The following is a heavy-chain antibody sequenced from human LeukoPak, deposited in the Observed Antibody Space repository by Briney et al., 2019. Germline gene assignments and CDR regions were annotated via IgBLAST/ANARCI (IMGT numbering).Heavy chain of an antibody. J-gene: IGHJ3*02. V-gene: IGHV1-2*02. CDR2: ISPDSVEK. D-gene: IGHD3-3*01. Sequence: ASVKVSCKASGYTFSDYYMHWVRQAPAQGREWMGWISPDSVEKKYAQKFQGRVTMTRDTSISTAYMELSRRRSDDTAVYYFARKRGVGVDTNAFDIWGQGTMVTVSS. CDR1: GYTFSDYY. CDR3: ARKRGVGVDTNAFDI.